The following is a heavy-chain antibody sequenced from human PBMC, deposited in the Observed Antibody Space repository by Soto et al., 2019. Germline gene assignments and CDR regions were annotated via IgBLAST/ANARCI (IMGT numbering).Heavy chain of an antibody. D-gene: IGHD5-18*01. J-gene: IGHJ2*01. CDR2: IYYSGST. V-gene: IGHV4-30-4*01. CDR1: GGSISSGDYY. CDR3: ARAPWIQLWLGLPGYFDL. Sequence: KASETLSLTCTVSGGSISSGDYYWSWIRQPPGKGLEWIGYIYYSGSTYYNPSLKSRVTISVDTSKNQFSLKLSSVTAADTAVYYCARAPWIQLWLGLPGYFDLWGRGTLVTVSS.